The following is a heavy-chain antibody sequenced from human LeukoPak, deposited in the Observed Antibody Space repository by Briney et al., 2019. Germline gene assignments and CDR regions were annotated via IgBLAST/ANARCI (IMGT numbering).Heavy chain of an antibody. J-gene: IGHJ4*02. D-gene: IGHD2-2*01. CDR2: IYYSGST. V-gene: IGHV4-59*12. CDR1: GGSISSYY. CDR3: ARDVVGVVPAAITY. Sequence: SETLSLTCTVSGGSISSYYWSWIRQPPGKGLEWIGYIYYSGSTNYNPSLKSRVTISVDTSKNQFSLKLSSVTAADTAVYYCARDVVGVVPAAITYWGQGTLVTVSS.